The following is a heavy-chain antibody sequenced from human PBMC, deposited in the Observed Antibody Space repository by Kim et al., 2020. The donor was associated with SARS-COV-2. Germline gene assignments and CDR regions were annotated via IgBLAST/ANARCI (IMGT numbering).Heavy chain of an antibody. CDR3: QLRIRGVIAYRDY. CDR1: GFTFSSYE. CDR2: ISSSGSTI. J-gene: IGHJ4*02. D-gene: IGHD3-10*01. Sequence: GGSLRLSCAASGFTFSSYEMNWVRQAPGKGLEWVSYISSSGSTIYYADSVKGRFTISRDNAKNSLYLQMNSLRAEDTAVYYCQLRIRGVIAYRDYWGQGTLVTVSS. V-gene: IGHV3-48*03.